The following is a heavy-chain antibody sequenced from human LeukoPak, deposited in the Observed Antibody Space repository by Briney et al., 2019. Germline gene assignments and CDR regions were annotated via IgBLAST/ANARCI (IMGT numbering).Heavy chain of an antibody. Sequence: GGSLRLSCAASGFTFSSYWMHWVRQAPGKGLVWVSRIKGDGNTNYADSVKGRFTISRDNSKNTLYLQMNSLRAEDTAVYYCAKEGGPHPELVIGLFDYWGQGTLVTVSS. CDR2: IKGDGNT. CDR3: AKEGGPHPELVIGLFDY. D-gene: IGHD3-9*01. CDR1: GFTFSSYW. V-gene: IGHV3-74*01. J-gene: IGHJ4*02.